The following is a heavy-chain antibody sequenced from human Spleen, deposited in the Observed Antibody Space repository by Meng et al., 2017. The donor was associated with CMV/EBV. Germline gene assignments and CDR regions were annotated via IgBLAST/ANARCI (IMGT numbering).Heavy chain of an antibody. Sequence: ASVKVSCKASGYTFTGYYMHWVRQAPGQGLEWMGWINPNSGDTNYAQKFQGRVTMTRGTSISTAYMELGRLRSDDTAVYYCARGSLSRSIATRRLDYWGQGTLVTVSS. CDR3: ARGSLSRSIATRRLDY. CDR2: INPNSGDT. D-gene: IGHD6-6*01. V-gene: IGHV1-2*02. CDR1: GYTFTGYY. J-gene: IGHJ4*02.